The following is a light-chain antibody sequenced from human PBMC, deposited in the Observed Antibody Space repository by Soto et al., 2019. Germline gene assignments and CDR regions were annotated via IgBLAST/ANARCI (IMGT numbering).Light chain of an antibody. Sequence: QSALAQPRSASGSPGQSVTISCTGTSSDVGGYDYVSWYQQHPGKAPKLMIYEVTIRPSGVSDRFSGSKSGNTASLTVSGLQAEDEADYYCSSYTGGNPSYVFGTGTKV. V-gene: IGLV2-8*01. CDR1: SSDVGGYDY. CDR2: EVT. CDR3: SSYTGGNPSYV. J-gene: IGLJ1*01.